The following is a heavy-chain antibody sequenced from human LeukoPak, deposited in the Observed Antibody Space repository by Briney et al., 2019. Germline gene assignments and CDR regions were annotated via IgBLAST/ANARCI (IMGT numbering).Heavy chain of an antibody. CDR1: GYSFTSHY. V-gene: IGHV1-46*01. CDR2: INPSGSST. J-gene: IGHJ3*02. Sequence: ASVKVSCKASGYSFTSHYMHWVRQAPGQGLEWMGLINPSGSSTLYAQKFQGRVTMTRDMSTTTDYMELSSLRSEDTAVYYCARDFGEGGAFDIWGQGTMVTVSS. D-gene: IGHD3-10*01. CDR3: ARDFGEGGAFDI.